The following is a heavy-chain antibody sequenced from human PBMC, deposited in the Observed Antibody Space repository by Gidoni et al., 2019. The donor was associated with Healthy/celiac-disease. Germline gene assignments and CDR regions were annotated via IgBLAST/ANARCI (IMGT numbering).Heavy chain of an antibody. J-gene: IGHJ5*02. V-gene: IGHV4-34*01. CDR2: INHSGST. CDR1: GGSFSGYY. CDR3: ARDAARITIFGVVKGGWFDP. Sequence: QVQLQQWGAGLLKPSETLSLTCAVYGGSFSGYYWRWIRQPPGKGLELIGEINHSGSTNYNPSLKSRVTISVDTSKNQFSLKLSSGTAADTAVYYCARDAARITIFGVVKGGWFDPWGQGTLVTVSS. D-gene: IGHD3-3*01.